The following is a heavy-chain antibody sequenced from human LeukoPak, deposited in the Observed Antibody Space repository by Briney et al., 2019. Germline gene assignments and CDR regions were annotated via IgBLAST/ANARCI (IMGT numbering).Heavy chain of an antibody. Sequence: GGSLRLSCVVSGLTFSNYAMTWVRQAPGKGLEWVSGISVSGGSTYYADSVKGWFTISRDNSKNTLYLQMSSLRADDTAAYYCARDRYGSGDYAFDIWGQGTMVTVSS. CDR1: GLTFSNYA. V-gene: IGHV3-23*01. CDR2: ISVSGGST. D-gene: IGHD3-10*01. J-gene: IGHJ3*02. CDR3: ARDRYGSGDYAFDI.